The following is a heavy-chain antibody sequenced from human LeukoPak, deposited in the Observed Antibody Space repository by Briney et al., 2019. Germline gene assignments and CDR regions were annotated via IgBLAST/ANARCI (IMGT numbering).Heavy chain of an antibody. CDR2: ISFDGST. CDR3: ARDPSNPTAFDY. CDR1: GFTVSSNY. Sequence: GGSLRLSCAASGFTVSSNYMSWVRQAPGKGLEWVSAISFDGSTYYADSVKGRFTISRDNSKNTLYLQMNSLRAVDTAVYFCARDPSNPTAFDYWGQGTLVTVSS. D-gene: IGHD6-6*01. V-gene: IGHV3-66*02. J-gene: IGHJ4*02.